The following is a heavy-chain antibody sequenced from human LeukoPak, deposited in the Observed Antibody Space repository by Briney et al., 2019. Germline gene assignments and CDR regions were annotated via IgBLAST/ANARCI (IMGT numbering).Heavy chain of an antibody. Sequence: ASVKVSCKASGYTFTSYYIHWVRQAPGQGLEWMGIINPSAGTTTYAQTLQGRVTMTRDTSTSTVYMELSSLRSEDTAVYYCARTTMVRGVAFDYWGQGTLVTVSS. V-gene: IGHV1-46*04. CDR3: ARTTMVRGVAFDY. D-gene: IGHD3-10*01. CDR2: INPSAGTT. CDR1: GYTFTSYY. J-gene: IGHJ4*02.